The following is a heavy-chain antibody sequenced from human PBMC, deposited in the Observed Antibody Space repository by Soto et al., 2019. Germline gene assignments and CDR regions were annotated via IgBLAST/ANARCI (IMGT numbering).Heavy chain of an antibody. J-gene: IGHJ1*01. CDR3: ADIVLMVYAKGQQYFQH. V-gene: IGHV3-23*01. CDR2: ISGSGGST. D-gene: IGHD2-8*01. Sequence: GGSLRLSCAAPGFPFSRYALSWVRPAPGKGLEWVSAISGSGGSTYYADSVKGRFTISRDNSKNTLYLQMNSLRAEDTAVYYCADIVLMVYAKGQQYFQHWGQGTLVTVSS. CDR1: GFPFSRYA.